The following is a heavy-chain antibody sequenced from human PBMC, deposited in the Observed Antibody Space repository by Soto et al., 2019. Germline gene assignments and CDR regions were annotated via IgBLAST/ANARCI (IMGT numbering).Heavy chain of an antibody. Sequence: GLSLRLSSAASGFTFSSYSMNCVLQAPGKGLEWVSSISSSSTYIYYANSVKGRFTISRDNAENSLHLHMNNLRVDDTALYFCVRDTMRASAAASLDYWGQGTQVTV. CDR1: GFTFSSYS. CDR3: VRDTMRASAAASLDY. D-gene: IGHD2-2*01. V-gene: IGHV3-21*01. J-gene: IGHJ4*02. CDR2: ISSSSTYI.